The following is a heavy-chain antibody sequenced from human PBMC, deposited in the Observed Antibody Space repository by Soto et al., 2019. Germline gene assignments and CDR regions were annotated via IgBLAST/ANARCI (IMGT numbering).Heavy chain of an antibody. CDR3: ARVSIPGRIVGPSGALEY. V-gene: IGHV1-2*02. CDR1: GYTFIGYH. J-gene: IGHJ4*02. CDR2: IDPQSGGA. Sequence: ASVKISCKASGYTFIGYHLHWVRQAPGQGLEWMGWIDPQSGGAKYAQKFQGRITLTGATSTNTVYMDLSGLTSDDTAVYFCARVSIPGRIVGPSGALEYWGKGALVTVSS. D-gene: IGHD1-26*01.